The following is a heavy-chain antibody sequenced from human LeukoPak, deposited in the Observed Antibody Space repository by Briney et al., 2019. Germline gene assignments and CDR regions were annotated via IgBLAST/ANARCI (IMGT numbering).Heavy chain of an antibody. CDR1: GGTFSSYG. Sequence: GASVKVSCKASGGTFSSYGISWVRQAPGQGLEWMGWISAYNGNTNYAQKLQGRVTMTTDTSTSTAYMELRSLRSDDTAVYYCARDRAVAPPNWFDPWGQGTLVTVSS. CDR2: ISAYNGNT. CDR3: ARDRAVAPPNWFDP. J-gene: IGHJ5*02. D-gene: IGHD6-19*01. V-gene: IGHV1-18*01.